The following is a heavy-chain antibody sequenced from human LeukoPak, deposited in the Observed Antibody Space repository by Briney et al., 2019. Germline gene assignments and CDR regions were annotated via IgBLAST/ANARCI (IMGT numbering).Heavy chain of an antibody. CDR2: ISAYNGNT. Sequence: ASVKVSCTASGYTFTSYGISWVRQAPGQGLEWMGWISAYNGNTNYAQKLQGRVTMTTDTSTSTAYMELRSLRSDDTAVYYCARDTVGAYCGGDCYSNWFDPWGQGTLVTVSS. CDR3: ARDTVGAYCGGDCYSNWFDP. CDR1: GYTFTSYG. J-gene: IGHJ5*02. D-gene: IGHD2-21*02. V-gene: IGHV1-18*01.